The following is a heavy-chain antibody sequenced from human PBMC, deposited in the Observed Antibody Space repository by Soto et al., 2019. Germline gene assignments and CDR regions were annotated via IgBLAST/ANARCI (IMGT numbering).Heavy chain of an antibody. CDR1: GFTFSDYY. CDR2: ISSSSSYT. J-gene: IGHJ3*02. CDR3: ARWYSGSYLLVLDAFDI. D-gene: IGHD1-26*01. Sequence: LRLSCAASGFTFSDYYMSWIRQAPGKGLEWVSYISSSSSYTNYADSVKGRFTISRDNAKNSLYLQMNSLRAEDTAVYYCARWYSGSYLLVLDAFDIWGQGTMVTVSS. V-gene: IGHV3-11*06.